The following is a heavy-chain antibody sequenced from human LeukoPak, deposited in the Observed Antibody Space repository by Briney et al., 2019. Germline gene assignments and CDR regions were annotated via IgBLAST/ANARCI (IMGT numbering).Heavy chain of an antibody. D-gene: IGHD6-13*01. CDR2: LYHSEST. J-gene: IGHJ5*02. CDR1: GFSISSYY. Sequence: SETLSLTCTVSGFSISSYYWSWIRQPPGKGLKWIGYLYHSESTNFNPFLKSLVTISVDTSKNQFSLKLSSVTAADTAVYYCARHPLAAHNWFDPWGQGTLVTVSS. V-gene: IGHV4-59*08. CDR3: ARHPLAAHNWFDP.